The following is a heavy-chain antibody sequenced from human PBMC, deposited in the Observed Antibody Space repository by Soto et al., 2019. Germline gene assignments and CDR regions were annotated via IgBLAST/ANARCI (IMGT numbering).Heavy chain of an antibody. CDR2: IDPRDSYT. V-gene: IGHV5-10-1*01. J-gene: IGHJ4*02. Sequence: LKISCQGSGYSFAGHWISWVRQMPGKGLEWMGRIDPRDSYTNYSPSFEGHVTMSADKSLSTAFLEWRSLRASDTGIYFCARQKVGATSDYWGQGTLVTVSS. D-gene: IGHD1-26*01. CDR3: ARQKVGATSDY. CDR1: GYSFAGHW.